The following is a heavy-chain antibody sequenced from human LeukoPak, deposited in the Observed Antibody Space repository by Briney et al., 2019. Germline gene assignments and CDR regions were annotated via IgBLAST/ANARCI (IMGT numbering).Heavy chain of an antibody. CDR2: TNQEGSEK. D-gene: IGHD5-12*01. Sequence: PGGSLRLSCAASGLTISNYWMSWVRQAPGKGLEWVANTNQEGSEKYYVDSVKGRFTISKDNAKNSLYLQMNSLRAEDTAVYYCARDPKWLDYWGQGTLVTVSS. J-gene: IGHJ4*02. V-gene: IGHV3-7*01. CDR3: ARDPKWLDY. CDR1: GLTISNYW.